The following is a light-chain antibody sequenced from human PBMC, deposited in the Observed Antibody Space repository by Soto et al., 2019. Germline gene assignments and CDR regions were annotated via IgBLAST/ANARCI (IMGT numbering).Light chain of an antibody. CDR1: QSVSSSY. V-gene: IGKV3-20*01. Sequence: EIVLTQSPGTLSLSPGERATLSCRASQSVSSSYLAWYQQKPGQAPRLLFYGASRRATGIPDRFSGSGSGTDFTLTISRLEPEDFALYSCQQYGSSPSTFGQGTKVEIK. CDR2: GAS. CDR3: QQYGSSPST. J-gene: IGKJ1*01.